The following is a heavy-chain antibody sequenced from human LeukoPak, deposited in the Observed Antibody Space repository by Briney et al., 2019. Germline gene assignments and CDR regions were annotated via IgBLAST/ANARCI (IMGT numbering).Heavy chain of an antibody. CDR3: ARQGYYDSSGYYYVFDP. V-gene: IGHV4-39*01. J-gene: IGHJ5*02. D-gene: IGHD3-22*01. CDR1: GGSISSSSYY. CDR2: IYYSGST. Sequence: PSETLSLTCTVSGGSISSSSYYWGWIRRPPGKGLEWIGSIYYSGSTYYNPSLKSRVTISVDTSKNQFSLKLSSVTAADTAVYYCARQGYYDSSGYYYVFDPWGQGALVTVSS.